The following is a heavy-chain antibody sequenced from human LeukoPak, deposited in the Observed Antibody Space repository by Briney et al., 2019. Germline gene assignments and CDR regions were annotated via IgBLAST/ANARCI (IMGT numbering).Heavy chain of an antibody. CDR3: ARMMSFAFDI. CDR2: IKQDGSEK. Sequence: PGGSLRLSCAASGFTFSNAWMSWVRQAPGKGLEWVANIKQDGSEKYYVDSVRGRFTISRDNAKNSLYLQMNSLRAEDTAVYYCARMMSFAFDIWGQGTMVTVSS. J-gene: IGHJ3*02. V-gene: IGHV3-7*01. D-gene: IGHD3-16*01. CDR1: GFTFSNAW.